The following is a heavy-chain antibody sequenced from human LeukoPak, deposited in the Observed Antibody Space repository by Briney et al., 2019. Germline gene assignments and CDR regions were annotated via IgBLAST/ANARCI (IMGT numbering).Heavy chain of an antibody. V-gene: IGHV1-2*02. J-gene: IGHJ4*02. CDR2: VNPNSGGT. Sequence: ASLKVSCKASGHTFTDYYMHWVRQAPGHRLEWLGWVNPNSGGTNYAQTFRGRLTMTGDTSISTAYMEMGRLKSDDTAMYYCARSRIPIFGVAISGPPDFDYWGQGTLVTVSS. CDR3: ARSRIPIFGVAISGPPDFDY. D-gene: IGHD3-3*01. CDR1: GHTFTDYY.